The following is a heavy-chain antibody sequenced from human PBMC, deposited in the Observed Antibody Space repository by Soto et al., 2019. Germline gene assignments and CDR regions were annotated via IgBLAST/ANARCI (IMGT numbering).Heavy chain of an antibody. D-gene: IGHD3-9*01. Sequence: GASVKVSCKASGGTFSSYAISWVRQAPAQGLEWMGWINPNSGGTNYAQKFQGWVTMTRDTSISTAYMELSRLRSDDTAVYYCAKPLGDWLLFDAFDIWGQGTMVTVSS. CDR1: GGTFSSYA. CDR2: INPNSGGT. V-gene: IGHV1-2*04. J-gene: IGHJ3*02. CDR3: AKPLGDWLLFDAFDI.